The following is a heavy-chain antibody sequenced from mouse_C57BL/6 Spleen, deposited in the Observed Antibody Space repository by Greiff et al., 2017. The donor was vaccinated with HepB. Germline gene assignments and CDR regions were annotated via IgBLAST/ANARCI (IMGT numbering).Heavy chain of an antibody. D-gene: IGHD2-2*01. CDR1: GYTFTSYW. CDR3: ARSVGYDLYAMDY. Sequence: QVQLKQPGAELVKPGASVKLSCKASGYTFTSYWMHWVKQRPGRGLEWIGRIDPNSGGTKYNEKFKSKATLTVDKPSSTAYMQLSSLTSEDSAVYYCARSVGYDLYAMDYWGQGTSVTVSS. V-gene: IGHV1-72*01. J-gene: IGHJ4*01. CDR2: IDPNSGGT.